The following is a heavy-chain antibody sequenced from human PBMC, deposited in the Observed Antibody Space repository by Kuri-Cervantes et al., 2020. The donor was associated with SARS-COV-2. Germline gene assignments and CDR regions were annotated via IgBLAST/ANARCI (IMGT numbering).Heavy chain of an antibody. D-gene: IGHD3-3*01. CDR1: GYTFTSYY. V-gene: IGHV1-46*01. Sequence: ASVKVSCKASGYTFTSYYMHWVRQAPGQGLEWMGIINPSGGSTSYAQKFQGRVTMTRDTSTSTVYMELSSLTSEDTAVYSCARDWGQPRSDFWSGYALGYWGQGTLVTVSS. J-gene: IGHJ4*02. CDR2: INPSGGST. CDR3: ARDWGQPRSDFWSGYALGY.